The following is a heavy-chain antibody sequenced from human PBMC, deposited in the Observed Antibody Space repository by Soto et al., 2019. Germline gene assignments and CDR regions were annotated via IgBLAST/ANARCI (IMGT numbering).Heavy chain of an antibody. D-gene: IGHD2-2*01. J-gene: IGHJ5*02. CDR3: ARGHAGYCSSTSCYGFDP. CDR1: GGTFSSYA. CDR2: IIPIFGTA. Sequence: ASVKVSCKVSGGTFSSYAISWVRQAPGQGLEWMGGIIPIFGTANYAQKFQGRVTITADESTSTAYMELSSLRSEDTAVYYCARGHAGYCSSTSCYGFDPWGQGTLVTVSS. V-gene: IGHV1-69*13.